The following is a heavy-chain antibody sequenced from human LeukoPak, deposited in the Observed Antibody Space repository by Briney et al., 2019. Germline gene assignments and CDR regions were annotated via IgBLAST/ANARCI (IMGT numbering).Heavy chain of an antibody. CDR1: GFTFSSYS. D-gene: IGHD6-13*01. J-gene: IGHJ4*02. CDR3: ARDLRSSPPGDY. Sequence: GGSLRLSCAASGFTFSSYSMNCVRQAPGKGLEWVSSISSSSSYINYADSVKGRFTISRDNAKNSLYLQMNSLRAEDTAVYYCARDLRSSPPGDYWGQGTLVTVSS. V-gene: IGHV3-21*01. CDR2: ISSSSSYI.